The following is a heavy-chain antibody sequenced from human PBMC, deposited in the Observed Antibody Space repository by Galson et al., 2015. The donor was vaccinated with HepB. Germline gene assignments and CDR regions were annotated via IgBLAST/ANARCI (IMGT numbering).Heavy chain of an antibody. Sequence: SVKVSCKASGFTFTSSAMQWVRQARGQRLEWIGWIVVGSGNTDYAQKFQERVTITRDMSTSTAYMELSSLRSEDTAVYYCAADSGSLTRASDIWGQGTMVTVSS. V-gene: IGHV1-58*02. CDR3: AADSGSLTRASDI. CDR1: GFTFTSSA. J-gene: IGHJ3*02. CDR2: IVVGSGNT. D-gene: IGHD1-26*01.